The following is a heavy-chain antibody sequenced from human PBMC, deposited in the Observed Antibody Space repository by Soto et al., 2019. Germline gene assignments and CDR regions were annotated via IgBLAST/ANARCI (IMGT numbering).Heavy chain of an antibody. CDR2: IIPILGIA. CDR1: GGTFSSYT. Sequence: QVQLVQSGAEVKKPGSSVKVSCKASGGTFSSYTISWVRQAPGQGLEWMGRIIPILGIANYAQKFQGRVTITADKATSTAYMELSSLRSEDTAVYYCASAWYSSRWPYYYGMDVLGQGTTVTVSS. J-gene: IGHJ6*02. D-gene: IGHD6-13*01. V-gene: IGHV1-69*02. CDR3: ASAWYSSRWPYYYGMDV.